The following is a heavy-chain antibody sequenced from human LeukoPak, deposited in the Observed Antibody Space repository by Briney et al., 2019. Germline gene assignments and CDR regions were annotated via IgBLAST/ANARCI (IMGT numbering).Heavy chain of an antibody. Sequence: SETLSLTCTVSCGSISSYYWSWIRQPAGKGLEWIGRIYSTGSTNYNPSLKSRVTMSVDTSKNQFSLRLRSVTAADTAVYYCARQIASAGTASFDFWGQGALVTVSS. V-gene: IGHV4-4*07. CDR3: ARQIASAGTASFDF. CDR2: IYSTGST. J-gene: IGHJ4*02. D-gene: IGHD6-13*01. CDR1: CGSISSYY.